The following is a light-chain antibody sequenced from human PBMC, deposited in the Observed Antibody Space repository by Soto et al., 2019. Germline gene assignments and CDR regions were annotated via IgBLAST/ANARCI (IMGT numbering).Light chain of an antibody. CDR2: GNS. J-gene: IGLJ3*02. Sequence: QSVLTQPPSVSGAPGQRVTISCTGSSSNIGAGYDVHWYQQLPGTAPKLLIYGNSNRPSGVPDRFSGSKSGTSASLAITGLQAEDEADYYCQTWGTGPWVFGGGTKLTVL. CDR1: SSNIGAGYD. V-gene: IGLV1-40*01. CDR3: QTWGTGPWV.